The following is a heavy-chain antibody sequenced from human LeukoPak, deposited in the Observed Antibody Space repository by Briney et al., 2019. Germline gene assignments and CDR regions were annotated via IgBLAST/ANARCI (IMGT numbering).Heavy chain of an antibody. Sequence: ASVTVSCKASGYTFTSYAIHWVRQAPGQRLEWMGWINAGNGNTKSSQKFRGRVTITRDTSASTAYMELSSLRSEDTAVYYCARDGFSYSSGYHYPYYFDYWGQGTLVTVSS. J-gene: IGHJ4*02. V-gene: IGHV1-3*01. CDR2: INAGNGNT. D-gene: IGHD3-22*01. CDR1: GYTFTSYA. CDR3: ARDGFSYSSGYHYPYYFDY.